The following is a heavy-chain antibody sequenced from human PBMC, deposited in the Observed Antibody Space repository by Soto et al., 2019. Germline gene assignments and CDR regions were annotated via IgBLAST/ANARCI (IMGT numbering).Heavy chain of an antibody. V-gene: IGHV4-31*03. Sequence: SETLSLTCTVSGGSISSGGYYWSWIRQHPGKGLEWIGYIYYSGSTYYNPSLKSRVTISVDTPKNQFSLKLSSVTAADTAVYYCARDRQIDYSNYVQGMDVWGQGTTVTVSS. CDR1: GGSISSGGYY. CDR3: ARDRQIDYSNYVQGMDV. D-gene: IGHD4-4*01. J-gene: IGHJ6*02. CDR2: IYYSGST.